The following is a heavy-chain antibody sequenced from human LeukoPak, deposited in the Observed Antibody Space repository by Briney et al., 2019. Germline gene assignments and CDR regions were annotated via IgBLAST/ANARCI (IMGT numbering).Heavy chain of an antibody. J-gene: IGHJ4*02. D-gene: IGHD2-15*01. CDR2: IYHSGST. CDR1: GGSISSGGYS. V-gene: IGHV4-30-2*01. CDR3: ARAPYPIGYCSGGSCDGWNYFDY. Sequence: SSQTLSLTCAVSGGSISSGGYSWSWIRQPPGKGLEWIGYIYHSGSTYYNPSLKSRVTISVDRSKNQFSLKLSSVTAADTAVYYCARAPYPIGYCSGGSCDGWNYFDYWGQGTLVTVSS.